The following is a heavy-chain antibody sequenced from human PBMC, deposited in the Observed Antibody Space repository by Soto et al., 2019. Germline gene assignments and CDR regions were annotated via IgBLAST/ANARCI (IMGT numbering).Heavy chain of an antibody. D-gene: IGHD2-8*01. CDR1: GYTFTSYG. J-gene: IGHJ6*02. V-gene: IGHV1-18*01. CDR3: ASDSSKAGFGTNGGYYYYGMDV. Sequence: QVQLVQSGAEVKKPGASVKVSCKASGYTFTSYGITWVRQAPGQGLEWMGWISAYNGNTNYAQKLQGRVTMTTDPSTRTAYMQLRSLRCDDTAVYYCASDSSKAGFGTNGGYYYYGMDVWGQGTTVTVSS. CDR2: ISAYNGNT.